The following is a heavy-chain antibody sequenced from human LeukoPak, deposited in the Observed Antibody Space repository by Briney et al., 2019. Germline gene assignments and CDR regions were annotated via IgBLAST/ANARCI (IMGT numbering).Heavy chain of an antibody. CDR2: IYYSGTT. CDR3: ARECSGTSCSDAFDI. V-gene: IGHV4-59*12. J-gene: IGHJ3*02. D-gene: IGHD2-2*01. Sequence: PSEPLSLTCTVSGGSISRYYWNWIRQPPGKGLEWIGYIYYSGTTNYNPSLKSRVTMSVDTSKNQFSLKLSSMTAADTAVYYCARECSGTSCSDAFDIWGQGTMVTVSS. CDR1: GGSISRYY.